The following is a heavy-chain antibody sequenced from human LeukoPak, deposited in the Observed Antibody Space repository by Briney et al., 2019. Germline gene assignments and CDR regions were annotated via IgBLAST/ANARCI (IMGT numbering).Heavy chain of an antibody. J-gene: IGHJ4*02. V-gene: IGHV3-23*01. D-gene: IGHD3-22*01. Sequence: GGSLRLSCAASGFTFSGYSMTWVRQSPGKGLEWVSAISGSGGSTYYADSVKGRFTISRDNSKNTLYLQMNSLRAEDTAVYYCAKDDYYDSSGYYYWGQGTLVTVSS. CDR1: GFTFSGYS. CDR3: AKDDYYDSSGYYY. CDR2: ISGSGGST.